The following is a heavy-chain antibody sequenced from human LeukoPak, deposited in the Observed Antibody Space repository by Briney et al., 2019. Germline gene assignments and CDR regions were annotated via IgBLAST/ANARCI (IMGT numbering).Heavy chain of an antibody. J-gene: IGHJ4*02. CDR3: ATEGAYYDDSGYSDY. D-gene: IGHD3-22*01. CDR1: GYTLTELS. Sequence: GASVKVSCKVSGYTLTELSIHWVRQAPGKGLQWMGRFDPEDGETIYAQKFQGRVTMTEDTSTDTAYMELSSLRSEDTAVYYCATEGAYYDDSGYSDYWGQGTLVTVSS. CDR2: FDPEDGET. V-gene: IGHV1-24*01.